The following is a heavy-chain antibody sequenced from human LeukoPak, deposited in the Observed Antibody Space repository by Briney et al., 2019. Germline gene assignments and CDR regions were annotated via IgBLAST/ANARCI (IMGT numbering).Heavy chain of an antibody. J-gene: IGHJ4*02. CDR3: ARWGRWELLEYYFDY. V-gene: IGHV3-21*01. D-gene: IGHD1-26*01. Sequence: GGSLRLSCAASGFTFSSYSMNWVRQAPGKGLEWVSSVSSSSSYIYYADSVKGRFTISRDNAKNSLYLQMNSLRAEDTAVYYCARWGRWELLEYYFDYWGQGTLVTVSS. CDR1: GFTFSSYS. CDR2: VSSSSSYI.